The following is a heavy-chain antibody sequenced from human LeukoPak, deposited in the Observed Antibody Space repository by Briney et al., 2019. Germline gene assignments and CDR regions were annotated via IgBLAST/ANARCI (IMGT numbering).Heavy chain of an antibody. CDR2: ISSSGSTI. Sequence: PGGSLRLSCAASGFTFSSYEMKWVRQAPGKGLAWVSYISSSGSTIYYADSVKGRFTISRDNARNSLYLQMNSLRAEDTAVYYCARARYRGDAFDIWGQETVVTVSS. V-gene: IGHV3-48*03. CDR3: ARARYRGDAFDI. CDR1: GFTFSSYE. D-gene: IGHD3-16*02. J-gene: IGHJ3*02.